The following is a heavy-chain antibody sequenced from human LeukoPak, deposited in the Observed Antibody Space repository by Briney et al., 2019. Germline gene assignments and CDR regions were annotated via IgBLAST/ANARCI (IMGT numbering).Heavy chain of an antibody. V-gene: IGHV4-59*04. J-gene: IGHJ4*02. CDR1: GGSISSYY. CDR2: IYYSGST. D-gene: IGHD6-13*01. CDR3: ARKYSSSWPRFDY. Sequence: SETLSLTCTVSGGSISSYYWSWIRQPPGKGLEWIGYIYYSGSTYYNPSLKSRVTISVDTSKNQFSLKLSSVTAADTAVYYCARKYSSSWPRFDYWGQGTLVTVSS.